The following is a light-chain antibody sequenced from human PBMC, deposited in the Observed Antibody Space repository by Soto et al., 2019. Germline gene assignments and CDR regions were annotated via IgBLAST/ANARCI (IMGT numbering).Light chain of an antibody. Sequence: DIQLTQSPSFLSASVGDRVTITCRASQAFSSSLAWYQHNPGKAPKLLIYAASTLQNRVPSSFSGSGSGTEFTLTISSLQPEDFATYYCQHLNDYRYTFGQGTKVEIK. V-gene: IGKV1-9*01. CDR3: QHLNDYRYT. CDR2: AAS. J-gene: IGKJ2*01. CDR1: QAFSSS.